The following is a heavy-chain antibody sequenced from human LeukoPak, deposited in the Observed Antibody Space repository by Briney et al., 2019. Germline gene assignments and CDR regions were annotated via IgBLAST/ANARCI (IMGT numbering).Heavy chain of an antibody. CDR3: ARDGSSSRQYYYYYGMDV. Sequence: SETLSLTCTVPGGSISSYYWSWIRQPAGKGLEWIGRIYTSGSTNYNPSLKSRVTMSVDTSKDQFSLKLSSVTAADTAVYYCARDGSSSRQYYYYYGMDVWGQGTTVTVSS. J-gene: IGHJ6*02. D-gene: IGHD6-13*01. CDR2: IYTSGST. V-gene: IGHV4-4*07. CDR1: GGSISSYY.